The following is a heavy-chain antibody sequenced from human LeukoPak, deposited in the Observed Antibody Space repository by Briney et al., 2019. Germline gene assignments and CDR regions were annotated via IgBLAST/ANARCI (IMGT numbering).Heavy chain of an antibody. J-gene: IGHJ4*02. CDR2: ISSSSSYI. D-gene: IGHD6-13*01. V-gene: IGHV3-21*01. Sequence: GGSLRLSCAASGFTFSSYSMNWVRQAPGKGLEWVSSISSSSSYIYYADSVKGRFTISRDNAKNSLYLQMNSLRAEDTAVYYCARVAAAGTYLDYWGQGTLVTVSS. CDR1: GFTFSSYS. CDR3: ARVAAAGTYLDY.